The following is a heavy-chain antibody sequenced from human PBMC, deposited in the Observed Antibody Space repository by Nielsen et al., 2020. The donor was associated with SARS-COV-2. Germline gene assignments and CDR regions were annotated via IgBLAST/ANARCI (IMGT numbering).Heavy chain of an antibody. CDR2: IYYSGST. CDR1: GGSISSYY. D-gene: IGHD3-16*01. J-gene: IGHJ4*02. V-gene: IGHV4-59*01. CDR3: ASYDYVWGYGY. Sequence: SETLSLTCTVSGGSISSYYWSWIRQPPGKGLEWIGYIYYSGSTNYNPSLKGRVTISVDTSKNQFSLKLSSVTAADTAVYYCASYDYVWGYGYWGQGTLVTVSS.